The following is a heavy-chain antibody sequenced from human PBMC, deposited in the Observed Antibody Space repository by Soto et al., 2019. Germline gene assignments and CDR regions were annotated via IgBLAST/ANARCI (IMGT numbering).Heavy chain of an antibody. Sequence: QVQLQESGPGLVKLSQTLSLTCTGSGASISSGGYYWSWIRQHPGKGLERIGHMFYSGSTYYNPFLKIGVTASGDTSKIEFSLTLISVTAAATAVYYCPRLGYCSNTGCGAVGPWGQGILATVSS. CDR3: PRLGYCSNTGCGAVGP. CDR1: GASISSGGYY. D-gene: IGHD2-2*01. V-gene: IGHV4-31*03. J-gene: IGHJ5*02. CDR2: MFYSGST.